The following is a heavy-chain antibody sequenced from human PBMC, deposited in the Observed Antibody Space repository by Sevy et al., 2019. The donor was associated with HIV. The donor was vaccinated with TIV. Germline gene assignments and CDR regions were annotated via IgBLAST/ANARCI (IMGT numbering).Heavy chain of an antibody. Sequence: GGSLRLSCAASGFTFSNYWMDWVRQAPGRELEWVANINQDGNNKYSVDSVKGRFTISRDNARKSLCLEMNGLRAEDTAVYYCARETPDPLVFHYGMDVWGQGTTVTVSS. CDR3: ARETPDPLVFHYGMDV. CDR2: INQDGNNK. D-gene: IGHD2-2*01. J-gene: IGHJ6*02. V-gene: IGHV3-7*01. CDR1: GFTFSNYW.